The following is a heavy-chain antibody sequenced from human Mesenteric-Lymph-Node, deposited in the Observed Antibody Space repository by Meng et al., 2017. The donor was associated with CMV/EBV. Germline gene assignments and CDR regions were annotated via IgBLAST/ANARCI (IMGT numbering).Heavy chain of an antibody. V-gene: IGHV4-34*01. Sequence: YGASFSRYYWSWIRQPPVRGLEWIGEINHSGSTNYNPSLKSRVTISVDTSKNQFSLKLSSVTAADTAVYYCATYGSGSYYRYNWFDPWGQGTLVTVSS. CDR3: ATYGSGSYYRYNWFDP. CDR1: GASFSRYY. D-gene: IGHD3-10*01. J-gene: IGHJ5*02. CDR2: INHSGST.